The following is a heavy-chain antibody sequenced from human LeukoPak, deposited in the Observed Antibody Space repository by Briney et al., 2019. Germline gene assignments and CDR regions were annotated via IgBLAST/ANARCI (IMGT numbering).Heavy chain of an antibody. D-gene: IGHD2-15*01. CDR3: ARLDCVLEGCYNH. V-gene: IGHV4-59*08. Sequence: PSETLSLTCSVPGDSVTSSYWNWIRQPPGKGLEWIGYVSADGTTNYSPSLRSRLIMSVDTAKNDISLILMSVTAADTAIYYCARLDCVLEGCYNHWGRGILVTVAS. CDR1: GDSVTSSY. CDR2: VSADGTT. J-gene: IGHJ4*02.